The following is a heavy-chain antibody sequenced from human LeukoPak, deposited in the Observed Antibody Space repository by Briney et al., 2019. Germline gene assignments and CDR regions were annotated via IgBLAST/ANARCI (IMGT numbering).Heavy chain of an antibody. Sequence: PSETLSLTRTFSGGSISSGDYYWSWIPQPPGKGLEWIEYIYYSGSTYYNPSLKSRVTISVDTSKNQFSLKLSSVTAADTAVYYCARGESKGTYYYYYYGMDVWGQGTTVTVSS. J-gene: IGHJ6*02. CDR2: IYYSGST. CDR1: GGSISSGDYY. CDR3: ARGESKGTYYYYYYGMDV. D-gene: IGHD3-10*01. V-gene: IGHV4-30-4*01.